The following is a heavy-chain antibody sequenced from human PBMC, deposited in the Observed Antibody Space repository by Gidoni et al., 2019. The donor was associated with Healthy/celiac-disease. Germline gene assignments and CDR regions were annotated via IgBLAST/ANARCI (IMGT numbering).Heavy chain of an antibody. CDR1: GGSSRGYY. CDR3: AGARYCSGGSCYDSYYYYGMDV. Sequence: QVQLQQRGAGRSQPSETLSLTCAVSGGSSRGYYWSWSRQPPGKGLEWIGEINHSGSTNYNPSLKSRVTISVDTSKNQFSLKLSSVTAADTAVYYCAGARYCSGGSCYDSYYYYGMDVWGQGTTVTVSS. V-gene: IGHV4-34*01. CDR2: INHSGST. J-gene: IGHJ6*02. D-gene: IGHD2-15*01.